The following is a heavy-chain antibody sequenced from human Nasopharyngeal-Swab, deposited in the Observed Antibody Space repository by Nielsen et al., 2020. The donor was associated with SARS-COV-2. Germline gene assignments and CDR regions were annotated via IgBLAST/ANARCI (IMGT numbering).Heavy chain of an antibody. CDR2: IYYSGST. CDR1: GGSISSYY. CDR3: ARALRATIFGVVSHFDY. J-gene: IGHJ4*02. D-gene: IGHD3-3*01. V-gene: IGHV4-59*12. Sequence: SETLSLTCTVSGGSISSYYWIWIRQPPGKGLEWIGYIYYSGSTNYNPSLKSRVTISVDTSKNQFSLKLSSVTAADTAVYYCARALRATIFGVVSHFDYWGQGTLVTVSS.